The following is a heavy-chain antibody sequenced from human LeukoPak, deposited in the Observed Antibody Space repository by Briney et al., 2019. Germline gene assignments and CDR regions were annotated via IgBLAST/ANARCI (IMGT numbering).Heavy chain of an antibody. J-gene: IGHJ4*02. CDR3: ASSIAAAGTGFDY. CDR1: GYTFSSYY. D-gene: IGHD6-13*01. Sequence: ASVKVSCKASGYTFSSYYMHWVRQSPGQGLEWMGIINPSGGSTSYAQKFQGRVTMTRDTSTSTVYMELSSLRSEDTAVYYCASSIAAAGTGFDYWGQGTLVTVSS. CDR2: INPSGGST. V-gene: IGHV1-46*03.